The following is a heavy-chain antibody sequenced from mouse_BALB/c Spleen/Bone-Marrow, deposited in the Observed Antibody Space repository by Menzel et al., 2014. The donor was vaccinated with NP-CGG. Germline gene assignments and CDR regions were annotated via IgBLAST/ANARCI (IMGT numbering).Heavy chain of an antibody. D-gene: IGHD2-14*01. CDR1: GFSLISYG. CDR2: IWAGGST. J-gene: IGHJ2*01. CDR3: AREDFRYDSFDY. Sequence: VQVVESGPGLVAPSQSLSISCTVSGFSLISYGVHWVRQPPEKGLEWLGVIWAGGSTNYNSALMSRLSISKDNSKSQVFLKMNSLQTDDTAIYYCAREDFRYDSFDYWGQGTTLTVSS. V-gene: IGHV2-9*02.